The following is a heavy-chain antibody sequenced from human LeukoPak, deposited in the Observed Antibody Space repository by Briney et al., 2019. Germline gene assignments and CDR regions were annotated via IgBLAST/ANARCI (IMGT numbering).Heavy chain of an antibody. CDR1: GASVGSAGYY. V-gene: IGHV4-61*08. CDR2: VYYIDNT. CDR3: ARTQSQSGSYRYYFAY. Sequence: SETLSLTCTVSGASVGSAGYYWSWIRQPLGGGLEWIGYVYYIDNTNYNPSLKSRVTMSVNPSKNQFSLNLHPVTAADTAMYYCARTQSQSGSYRYYFAYWGQGTLVTVSS. D-gene: IGHD1-26*01. J-gene: IGHJ4*02.